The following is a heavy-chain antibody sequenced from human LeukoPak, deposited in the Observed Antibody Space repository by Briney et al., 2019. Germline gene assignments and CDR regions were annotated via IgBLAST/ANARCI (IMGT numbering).Heavy chain of an antibody. Sequence: GGSLRLSCAASGFTFSNAWMSWVRQAPGKGLEWVGRIKSKTDGGTTDYAAPVKGRFTISRDDSKNTLYLQRNSRKTEDTAVYYCTTDFRTSREDFAWLFGYSGMAVWGQGTTAPVS. D-gene: IGHD3-9*01. CDR3: TTDFRTSREDFAWLFGYSGMAV. J-gene: IGHJ6*02. V-gene: IGHV3-15*01. CDR1: GFTFSNAW. CDR2: IKSKTDGGTT.